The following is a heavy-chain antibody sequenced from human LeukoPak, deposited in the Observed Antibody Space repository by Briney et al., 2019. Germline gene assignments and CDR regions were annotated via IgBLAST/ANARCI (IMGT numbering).Heavy chain of an antibody. Sequence: PSETLSLTCTVSGGSLTSTSHYWGWIRQPPGKGLEWIGTVYYGGNTNSNPSLKSRVSISVDPSESQFSLSLTSVTAAATAVYSCFSGYDRASDYFGMDVWGQGTAVIVSS. J-gene: IGHJ6*02. CDR2: VYYGGNT. V-gene: IGHV4-39*01. CDR1: GGSLTSTSHY. D-gene: IGHD5-12*01. CDR3: FSGYDRASDYFGMDV.